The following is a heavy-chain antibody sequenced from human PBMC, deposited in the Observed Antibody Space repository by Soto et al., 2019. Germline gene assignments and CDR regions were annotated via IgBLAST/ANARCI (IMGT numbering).Heavy chain of an antibody. J-gene: IGHJ4*02. Sequence: SLRLSFTTSGFTFGDSAMSWFRQAPGQGLEWLSFIRSKAYGETTDYAASVKGRITISTDDSKNIAYLQMNSLKKEKKNEYYCTRVQYYQDTSGFLSYFDYWGQGP. CDR1: GFTFGDSA. CDR3: TRVQYYQDTSGFLSYFDY. CDR2: IRSKAYGETT. V-gene: IGHV3-49*03. D-gene: IGHD3-22*01.